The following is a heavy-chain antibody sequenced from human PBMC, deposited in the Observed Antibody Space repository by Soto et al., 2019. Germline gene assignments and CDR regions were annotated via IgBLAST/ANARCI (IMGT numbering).Heavy chain of an antibody. Sequence: PGGSLRLSCAASGFTFSSYSMNWVRQAPGKGLEWLSYISSSSGTIYYADSVKGRFAISRDNAKNSLYLQMNSLRAEDTAVYYCASILGYCGGGNCYSASHPVDYWGQGTLVTVSS. J-gene: IGHJ4*02. D-gene: IGHD2-15*01. CDR3: ASILGYCGGGNCYSASHPVDY. V-gene: IGHV3-48*01. CDR2: ISSSSGTI. CDR1: GFTFSSYS.